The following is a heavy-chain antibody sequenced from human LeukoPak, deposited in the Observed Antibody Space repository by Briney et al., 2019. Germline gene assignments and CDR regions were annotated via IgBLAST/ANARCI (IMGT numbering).Heavy chain of an antibody. CDR3: ARDDWIDY. D-gene: IGHD1-1*01. CDR1: GFTFSSYI. V-gene: IGHV3-21*01. Sequence: GGSLRLSCTASGFTFSSYIVNWVRQAPGKGLEWVSYISCSGYIIYADSVKGRFTISRDNAKNAMYLQMNSLRAEDTAVYYCARDDWIDYWGQGTLVTVSS. CDR2: ISCSGYI. J-gene: IGHJ4*02.